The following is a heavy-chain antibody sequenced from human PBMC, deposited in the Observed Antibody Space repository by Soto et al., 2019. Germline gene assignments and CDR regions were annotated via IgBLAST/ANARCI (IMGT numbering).Heavy chain of an antibody. CDR1: GFTFSSYA. Sequence: EVQLLESGGGLVQPGGSLRLSCAASGFTFSSYAMSWVRQAPGKGLEWVSAISGSGGRTYYADSVKGRFTISGDNSKNTLNLQMNSLRAEDTAVYYCAKKGMYGRSSHKPGRGYYYYMDVWGKGTTVTVSS. D-gene: IGHD6-6*01. CDR2: ISGSGGRT. V-gene: IGHV3-23*01. J-gene: IGHJ6*03. CDR3: AKKGMYGRSSHKPGRGYYYYMDV.